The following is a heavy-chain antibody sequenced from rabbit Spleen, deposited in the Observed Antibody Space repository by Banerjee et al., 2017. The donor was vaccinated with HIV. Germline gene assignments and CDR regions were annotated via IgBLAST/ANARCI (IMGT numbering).Heavy chain of an antibody. J-gene: IGHJ4*01. V-gene: IGHV1S45*01. Sequence: QEQLAESGGGLVTPGASLTLTCKASGIDFSSSSYMCWVRQAPGKGLEWIACIDTGSRDFTYYARLAKGRFTISKTSSTTGTLQMTSLTAADTATYFCARDAGRDAYIEGVFNLWGQGTLVTVS. CDR2: IDTGSRDFT. CDR3: ARDAGRDAYIEGVFNL. CDR1: GIDFSSSSY. D-gene: IGHD4-2*01.